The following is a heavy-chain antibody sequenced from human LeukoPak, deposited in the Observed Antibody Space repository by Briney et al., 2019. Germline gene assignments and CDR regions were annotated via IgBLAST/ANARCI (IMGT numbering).Heavy chain of an antibody. Sequence: PGGSLRLSCVASGFTFSSYELNWVRQAPGKGLEWVSHISSSGSTVYYADSVKGRFTISRDNAKNSLYLQMNSLRAEDTAVYYRARRYCSSTSCLLDYWGQGTLVTVSS. CDR1: GFTFSSYE. J-gene: IGHJ4*02. CDR2: ISSSGSTV. D-gene: IGHD2-2*01. CDR3: ARRYCSSTSCLLDY. V-gene: IGHV3-48*03.